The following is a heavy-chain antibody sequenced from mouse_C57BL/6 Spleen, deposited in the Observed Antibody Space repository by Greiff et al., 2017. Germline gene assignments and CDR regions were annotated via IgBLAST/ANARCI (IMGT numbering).Heavy chain of an antibody. V-gene: IGHV1-42*01. D-gene: IGHD4-1*01. CDR2: INPSTGGT. CDR3: ARGTAWFAY. Sequence: VQLQQSGPELVKPGASVKISCKASGYSFTGYYMNWVKQSPEKSLEWLGEINPSTGGTTYNQKFKAKATLTVDKSSSTAYMQLKSLTSEDSAVYYCARGTAWFAYWGQGTLVTVSA. CDR1: GYSFTGYY. J-gene: IGHJ3*01.